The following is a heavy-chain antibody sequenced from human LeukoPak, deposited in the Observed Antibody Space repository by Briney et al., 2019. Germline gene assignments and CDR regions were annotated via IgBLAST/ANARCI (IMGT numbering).Heavy chain of an antibody. D-gene: IGHD1-1*01. CDR1: GFTFSSYA. J-gene: IGHJ4*02. V-gene: IGHV3-23*01. CDR2: ISDSGGST. Sequence: PGGSLRLSCAASGFTFSSYAMSWVRQAPGEGLECVSSISDSGGSTYYADSVKGRFTTSRDSSKNTLYLQMNSLRAEDTAVYYCARGDDWNDVGYFDYWGQGTLVTVSS. CDR3: ARGDDWNDVGYFDY.